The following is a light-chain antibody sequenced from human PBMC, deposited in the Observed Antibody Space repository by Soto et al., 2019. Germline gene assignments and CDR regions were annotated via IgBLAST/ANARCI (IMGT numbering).Light chain of an antibody. CDR3: QQYGSSLGVT. CDR1: QGIGDT. Sequence: EIVLTQSPGTLSLSPGDRATLSCRASQGIGDTLAWYQQKPGQAPRLLIYGTSARATGIPARFSGSGSGTEFALTISSLQSEDFAVYYCQQYGSSLGVTFGGGTKVDIK. J-gene: IGKJ4*01. CDR2: GTS. V-gene: IGKV3-15*01.